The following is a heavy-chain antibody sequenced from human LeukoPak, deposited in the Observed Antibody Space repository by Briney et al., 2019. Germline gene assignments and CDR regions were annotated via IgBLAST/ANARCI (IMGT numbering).Heavy chain of an antibody. CDR3: ARGGNWNYAGFDY. CDR2: ISAYNVDT. V-gene: IGHV1-18*04. CDR1: GYTFTNYG. D-gene: IGHD1-7*01. Sequence: GASVTVSCKASGYTFTNYGISWVRQAPGQGLEWMGWISAYNVDTNYAQKLRGRVTMTADTSTSRAYMERRSLTSADTAVYYCARGGNWNYAGFDYWGQGTLVTVSS. J-gene: IGHJ4*02.